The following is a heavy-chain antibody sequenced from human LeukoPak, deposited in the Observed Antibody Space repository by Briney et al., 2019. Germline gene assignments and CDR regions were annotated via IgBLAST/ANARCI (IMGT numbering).Heavy chain of an antibody. CDR3: ARVQPYYYDSSGYLRGTFDY. Sequence: ASVKVSCKASGYTFTGYYMHRVRQAPGQGLEWMGRINPNSGGTNYAQKFQGRVTMTRDTSISTAYMELSRLRSDDTAVYYCARVQPYYYDSSGYLRGTFDYWGQGTLVTVSS. J-gene: IGHJ4*02. CDR2: INPNSGGT. V-gene: IGHV1-2*06. D-gene: IGHD3-22*01. CDR1: GYTFTGYY.